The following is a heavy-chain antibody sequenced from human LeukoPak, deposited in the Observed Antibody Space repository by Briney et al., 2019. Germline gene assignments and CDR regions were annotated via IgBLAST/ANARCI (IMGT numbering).Heavy chain of an antibody. D-gene: IGHD6-19*01. CDR2: ISAYNGNT. Sequence: ASVEVSCKASGYTFTSYGISWVRQAPGQGLEWMGWISAYNGNTNYAQKLQGRVTMTTDTSTSTAYMELRSLRSDDTAVYYCARDRGSGWYGPFGYWGQGTLVTVSS. J-gene: IGHJ4*02. CDR1: GYTFTSYG. V-gene: IGHV1-18*04. CDR3: ARDRGSGWYGPFGY.